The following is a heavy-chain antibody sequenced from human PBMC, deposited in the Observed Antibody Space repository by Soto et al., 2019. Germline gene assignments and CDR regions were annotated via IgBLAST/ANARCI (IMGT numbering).Heavy chain of an antibody. J-gene: IGHJ4*02. CDR3: ARHLYGDYTPLDY. Sequence: SETLSLTCTVSGGSISSGGYYWSWIRQHPGKGLEWIGYIYYSGSTYYNPSLKSRVTISVDTSKNQFSLKLSSVTAADTAVYYCARHLYGDYTPLDYWGQGTLVTVSS. CDR2: IYYSGST. D-gene: IGHD4-17*01. V-gene: IGHV4-31*03. CDR1: GGSISSGGYY.